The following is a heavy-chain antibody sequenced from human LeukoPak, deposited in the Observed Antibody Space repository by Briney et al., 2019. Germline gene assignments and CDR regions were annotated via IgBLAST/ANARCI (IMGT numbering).Heavy chain of an antibody. CDR1: GFTFSRYA. V-gene: IGHV3-23*01. CDR3: AKPVYYDSSGYDY. Sequence: GGSLRLSCAASGFTFSRYAMSWVRQAPGKGLEWVSAISGSGGSTYYADSVKGRFTISRDNSKNTLYLQMNSLRAEDTAVYYCAKPVYYDSSGYDYWGQGTLVTVSS. D-gene: IGHD3-22*01. J-gene: IGHJ4*02. CDR2: ISGSGGST.